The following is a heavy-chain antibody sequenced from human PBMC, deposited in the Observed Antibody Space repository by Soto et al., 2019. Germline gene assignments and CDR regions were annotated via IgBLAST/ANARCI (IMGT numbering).Heavy chain of an antibody. J-gene: IGHJ4*02. CDR1: GFTFSSYG. CDR3: ARADYYDSSGYSDRTFDY. D-gene: IGHD3-22*01. Sequence: QVQLVESGGGVVQPGRSLRLSCAASGFTFSSYGMHWVRQAPGKGLEWVAVIWYDGSNKYYADSVKGRFTISRDNSKNTLYLQMNSLRAEDTAVYYCARADYYDSSGYSDRTFDYWGQGTLVTVSS. CDR2: IWYDGSNK. V-gene: IGHV3-33*01.